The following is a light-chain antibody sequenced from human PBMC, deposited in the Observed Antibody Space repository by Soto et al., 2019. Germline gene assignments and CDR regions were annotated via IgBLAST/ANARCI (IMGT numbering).Light chain of an antibody. V-gene: IGKV4-1*01. Sequence: DIVMTQSPDSLAVSLGERATINCKSSQSVLYSSNNKNYLAWYQQKPGQPPKLLIYWASTRESVVPDRFSGSGSGTDFTLSISSRQAEDVAVYYCQQYYSTPLTFGQGTKVEIK. CDR3: QQYYSTPLT. J-gene: IGKJ1*01. CDR2: WAS. CDR1: QSVLYSSNNKNY.